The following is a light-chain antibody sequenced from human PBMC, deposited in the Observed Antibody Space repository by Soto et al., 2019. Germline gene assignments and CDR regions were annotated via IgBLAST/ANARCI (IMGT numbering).Light chain of an antibody. V-gene: IGKV1-9*01. CDR1: QGISSY. CDR3: QQLNSYPIT. CDR2: AAS. J-gene: IGKJ5*01. Sequence: DIXLXQSPSFLSASVGDRVTITCRASQGISSYLAWYQQKPGKAPKLLIYAASTLQSGVPSRFSGSGSGTEFTLTISSLQPEDFATYYCQQLNSYPITFGQGTRLEIK.